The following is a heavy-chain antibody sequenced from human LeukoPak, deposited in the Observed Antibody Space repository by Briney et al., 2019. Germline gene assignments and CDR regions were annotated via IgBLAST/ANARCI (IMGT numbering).Heavy chain of an antibody. CDR3: ARELIVVVPAANVDY. D-gene: IGHD2-2*01. CDR1: GFTFSSYE. CDR2: ISSSGSTI. Sequence: GGSLRLSCAASGFTFSSYEMNWVRQAPGKGLEWVSYISSSGSTIYYADSVKGRFTISRDNAKNSLYLQMNSLRAEDTAVYYCARELIVVVPAANVDYWGPGTLVTVSS. V-gene: IGHV3-48*03. J-gene: IGHJ4*02.